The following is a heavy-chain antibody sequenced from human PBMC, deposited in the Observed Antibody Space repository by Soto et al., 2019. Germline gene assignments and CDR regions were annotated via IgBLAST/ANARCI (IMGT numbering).Heavy chain of an antibody. J-gene: IGHJ4*02. V-gene: IGHV1-69*06. CDR2: IIPIFGTA. CDR3: ARYSYSYGPFDY. D-gene: IGHD5-18*01. CDR1: GGTFSSYA. Sequence: VKVSCKXSGGTFSSYAISWVRQAPGQGLEWMGGIIPIFGTANYAQKFQGRVTITADKSTSTAYMELSSLRSEDTAVYYCARYSYSYGPFDYWGQGTLVTVSS.